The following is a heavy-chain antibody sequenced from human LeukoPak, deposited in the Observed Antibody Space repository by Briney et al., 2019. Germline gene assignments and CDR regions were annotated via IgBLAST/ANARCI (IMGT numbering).Heavy chain of an antibody. CDR2: IYYSGST. J-gene: IGHJ4*02. D-gene: IGHD2-15*01. CDR3: ARRVYCSGGSCYAHFDY. Sequence: SETLSLTCTVSGGSISSSSYYWGWIRQPPGKGLEWIGSIYYSGSTYYNPSLKSRVTISVDTSKNQFSLKLSSVTASDTAVYYCARRVYCSGGSCYAHFDYWGQGTLVTVSS. V-gene: IGHV4-39*01. CDR1: GGSISSSSYY.